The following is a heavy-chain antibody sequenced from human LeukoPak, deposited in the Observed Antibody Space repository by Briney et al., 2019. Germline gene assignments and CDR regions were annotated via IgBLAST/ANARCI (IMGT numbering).Heavy chain of an antibody. Sequence: PGGSLRLSCAASGFTFSIHSMSWVRQSPGKGLEWVSSISSGSSHIYYADSMKGRFTISRDNAKNSLFLQMNSLRAEDTAVYYCAGDFRTQLDGYSPPYHFDYWGQGALVTVSS. D-gene: IGHD5-24*01. CDR2: ISSGSSHI. V-gene: IGHV3-21*01. J-gene: IGHJ4*02. CDR1: GFTFSIHS. CDR3: AGDFRTQLDGYSPPYHFDY.